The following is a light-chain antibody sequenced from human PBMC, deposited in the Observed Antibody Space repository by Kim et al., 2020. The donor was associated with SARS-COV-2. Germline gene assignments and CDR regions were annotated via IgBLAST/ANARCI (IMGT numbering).Light chain of an antibody. CDR3: SSYTSSSIYV. CDR1: SSDVGSYNR. V-gene: IGLV2-18*02. J-gene: IGLJ1*01. Sequence: QSALTQPPSVSGSPGQSVTISCTGTSSDVGSYNRVSWYQQPPGTAPKLMIYEVSNRRSGVPDRFSGSKSGNTASLTISGLQAEDEADYYCSSYTSSSIYVFGTGTKVTVL. CDR2: EVS.